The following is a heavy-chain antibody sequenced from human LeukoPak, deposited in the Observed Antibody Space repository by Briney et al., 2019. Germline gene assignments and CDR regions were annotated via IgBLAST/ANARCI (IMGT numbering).Heavy chain of an antibody. J-gene: IGHJ4*02. D-gene: IGHD6-13*01. CDR3: AKLAAAGFDY. Sequence: GGSLRLSCAASGFTFSSYSMNWVRQAPGKGLEWVSSISSSSSYIYYADSVKGRFTISRDNAKNSLYLQMNSLRSEDTAVYYCAKLAAAGFDYWGQGTLVTVSS. CDR2: ISSSSSYI. CDR1: GFTFSSYS. V-gene: IGHV3-21*01.